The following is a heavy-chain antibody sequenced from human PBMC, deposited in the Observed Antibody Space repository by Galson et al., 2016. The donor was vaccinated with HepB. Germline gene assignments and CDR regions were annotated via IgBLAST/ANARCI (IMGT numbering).Heavy chain of an antibody. CDR3: GKGGGAPRD. CDR2: ITDSGGTT. D-gene: IGHD2-15*01. V-gene: IGHV3-23*01. J-gene: IGHJ4*02. Sequence: SLRLSCAASGFTFFNYAMTWVRQAPGRGLEWVAGITDSGGTTSYAASVKGRFTISRDNSKNTVYLQMTSLGADDTAVYFCGKGGGAPRDWGQGTLVTVPS. CDR1: GFTFFNYA.